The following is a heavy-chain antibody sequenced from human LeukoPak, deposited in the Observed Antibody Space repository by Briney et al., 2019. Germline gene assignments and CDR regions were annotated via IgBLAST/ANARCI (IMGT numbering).Heavy chain of an antibody. Sequence: GTSLRLSCEASVFTFSDYSMSWVRQAPGQGLAWVASITSAGGYTYYADSVQGRFTISRDNAQNSLFLQMNSLRAEDTAVYFCATSGGFVLPNAITGNWYMDVWGRGTTVTVSS. CDR3: ATSGGFVLPNAITGNWYMDV. CDR1: VFTFSDYS. CDR2: ITSAGGYT. J-gene: IGHJ6*03. V-gene: IGHV3-21*01. D-gene: IGHD2-2*01.